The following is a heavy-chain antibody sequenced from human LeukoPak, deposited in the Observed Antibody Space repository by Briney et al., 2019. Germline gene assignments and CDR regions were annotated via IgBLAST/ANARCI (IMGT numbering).Heavy chain of an antibody. CDR3: TTDFVDYYDY. CDR1: GFTFSSYE. Sequence: PGGSLRLSCAASGFTFSSYEMNWVRQAPGKGLEWVSYISSSGSTIYYADSVKGRFTISRDNAKNSLYLQMNSLRAEDTAVYYCTTDFVDYYDYWGQGTLVTVSS. D-gene: IGHD3-16*02. V-gene: IGHV3-48*03. J-gene: IGHJ4*02. CDR2: ISSSGSTI.